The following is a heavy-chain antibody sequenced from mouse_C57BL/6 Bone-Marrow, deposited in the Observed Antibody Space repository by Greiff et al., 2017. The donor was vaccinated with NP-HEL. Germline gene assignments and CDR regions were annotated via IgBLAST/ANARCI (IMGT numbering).Heavy chain of an antibody. D-gene: IGHD1-1*01. Sequence: QVQLKESGAELAKPGASVKLSCKASGYTFTSYWMHWVKQRPGQGLEWIGYINPSSGYTKYNQKFKDKATLTVDKSSSTAYMQLSSLTSEDSAVYYCARFIHFDYWGQGTTLTVSS. CDR2: INPSSGYT. CDR3: ARFIHFDY. J-gene: IGHJ2*01. CDR1: GYTFTSYW. V-gene: IGHV1-7*01.